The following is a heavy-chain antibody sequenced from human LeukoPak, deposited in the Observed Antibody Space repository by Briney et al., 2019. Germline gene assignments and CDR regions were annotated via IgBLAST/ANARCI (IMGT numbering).Heavy chain of an antibody. D-gene: IGHD4-17*01. CDR3: ARDTSPGYGDPPAWFDP. Sequence: ASVKVSFKASGYTFTNYGISWVRQAPGQGLEWMGWISAYHGNTNYAQKLQGRVTMTTDTSMSTVYMELRSLRPDDTAVYYCARDTSPGYGDPPAWFDPWGQGTLVTVSS. CDR2: ISAYHGNT. J-gene: IGHJ5*02. V-gene: IGHV1-18*01. CDR1: GYTFTNYG.